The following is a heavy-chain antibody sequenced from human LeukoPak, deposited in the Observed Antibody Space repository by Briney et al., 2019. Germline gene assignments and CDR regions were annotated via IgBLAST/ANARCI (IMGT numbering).Heavy chain of an antibody. CDR2: IYKRGSA. Sequence: SETLSLTCNVSGDSIISGDYYWSWIRQPPGKGLEWIAFIYKRGSAYSNPSLKSRVTISVDRSKNQFSLKLSSVTAADTAVYYCARGRSIAAQHWGQGTLVTVSS. CDR3: ARGRSIAAQH. J-gene: IGHJ1*01. D-gene: IGHD6-6*01. V-gene: IGHV4-30-4*08. CDR1: GDSIISGDYY.